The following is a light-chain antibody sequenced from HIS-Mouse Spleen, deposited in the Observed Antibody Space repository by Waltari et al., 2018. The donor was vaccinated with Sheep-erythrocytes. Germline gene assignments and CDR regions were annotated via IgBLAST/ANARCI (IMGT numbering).Light chain of an antibody. V-gene: IGKV1-39*01. J-gene: IGKJ3*01. CDR2: AAS. CDR1: QSISSY. Sequence: DIQMTQSPSSLSASVGARVTITCRASQSISSYLNLYQQKPGKAPKLLIYAASSLQSGVPSRFSGSGSGTDFTLTISSLQPEDFATYYCQQSYSTPQFTFGPGTKVDIK. CDR3: QQSYSTPQFT.